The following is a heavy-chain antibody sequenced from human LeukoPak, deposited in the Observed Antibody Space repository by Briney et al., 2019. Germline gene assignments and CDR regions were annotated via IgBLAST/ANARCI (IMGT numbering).Heavy chain of an antibody. J-gene: IGHJ4*02. D-gene: IGHD5-24*01. CDR3: ARGRMATIGY. CDR1: GGSISSYY. CDR2: IYYSGST. V-gene: IGHV4-59*01. Sequence: SETLSLTCTVSGGSISSYYWSWIRQPPGKGLEWIGYIYYSGSTNYNPSLKSRVTISVDTSKNQFSLRLSSVTAADTAVYYCARGRMATIGYWGQGTLVTVSS.